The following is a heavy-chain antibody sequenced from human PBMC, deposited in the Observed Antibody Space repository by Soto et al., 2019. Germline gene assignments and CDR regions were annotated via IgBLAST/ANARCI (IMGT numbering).Heavy chain of an antibody. V-gene: IGHV1-69*01. J-gene: IGHJ4*02. CDR3: ARVWYNWNEQSYYFDY. Sequence: QVQLLQSGAEVKKPGSSVKVSCKASGGTFSSYAISWVRQTHGQGLEWMGGIIPIFGTANYAQKFQGRVTIPADESTSTAYMELSSLRSEDTAVYYCARVWYNWNEQSYYFDYWCQGTLVPVSS. CDR2: IIPIFGTA. CDR1: GGTFSSYA. D-gene: IGHD1-1*01.